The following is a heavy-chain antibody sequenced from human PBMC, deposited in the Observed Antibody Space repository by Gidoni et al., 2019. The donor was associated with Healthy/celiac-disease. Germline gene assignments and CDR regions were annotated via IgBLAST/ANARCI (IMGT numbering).Heavy chain of an antibody. CDR2: ISGSGGST. CDR1: GFTFSSYA. D-gene: IGHD4-17*01. J-gene: IGHJ4*02. Sequence: EVQLLESGGGLVQPGGSLRLSCAASGFTFSSYAMGWVRQAPGKGLEWVSAISGSGGSTYYADSVKGRFTISKDNSKNTLYLQMNSLRAEDTAVYYCAKDHGGTTVSDYWGQGTLVTVSS. CDR3: AKDHGGTTVSDY. V-gene: IGHV3-23*01.